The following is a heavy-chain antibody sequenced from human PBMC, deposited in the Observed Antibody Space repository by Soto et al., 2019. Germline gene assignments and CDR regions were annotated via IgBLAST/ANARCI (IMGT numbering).Heavy chain of an antibody. CDR3: ARAGYYGSGSYYNVFWFDP. CDR1: GGSISSYY. J-gene: IGHJ5*02. D-gene: IGHD3-10*01. V-gene: IGHV4-59*01. CDR2: IYYSGST. Sequence: RSLTCTVSGGSISSYYWSWIRQPPGKGLEWIGYIYYSGSTNYNPSLKSRVTISVDTSKNQFSLKLSSVTAADTAVYYCARAGYYGSGSYYNVFWFDPWGQGTLVTVSS.